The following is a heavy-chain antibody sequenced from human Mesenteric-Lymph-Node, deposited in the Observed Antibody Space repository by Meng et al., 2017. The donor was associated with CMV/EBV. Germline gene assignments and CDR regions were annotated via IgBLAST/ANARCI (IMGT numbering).Heavy chain of an antibody. J-gene: IGHJ4*02. D-gene: IGHD5-18*01. CDR1: GFTFSSYW. CDR2: INGDGSSP. Sequence: GGSLRLSCAASGFTFSSYWVHWVRQAPGKGLVWVSRINGDGSSPTYADSVKGRFTISRDNAKNTLYLQMNSLRAEDTAVYYCARGGGYSYGPFDYWGQGALVTVSS. CDR3: ARGGGYSYGPFDY. V-gene: IGHV3-74*01.